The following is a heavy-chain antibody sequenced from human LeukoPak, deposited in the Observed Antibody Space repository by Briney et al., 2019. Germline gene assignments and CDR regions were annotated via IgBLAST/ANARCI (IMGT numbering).Heavy chain of an antibody. V-gene: IGHV4-31*03. D-gene: IGHD3-22*01. J-gene: IGHJ4*02. Sequence: SETLSLTCTVSGASFNSDDQYWNWIRQSPGKGLEWIGSIHPSGMLYNNPSLESRVTMSRDTSKNQFSLNLNSVTAAGTAVYFCSRGLDSRKLGYWGQGISVTVSS. CDR1: GASFNSDDQY. CDR3: SRGLDSRKLGY. CDR2: IHPSGML.